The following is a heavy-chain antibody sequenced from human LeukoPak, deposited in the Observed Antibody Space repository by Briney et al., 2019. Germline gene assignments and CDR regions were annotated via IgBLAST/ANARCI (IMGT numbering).Heavy chain of an antibody. CDR2: IYHSGST. CDR1: GGSISSGGYS. J-gene: IGHJ3*02. V-gene: IGHV4-30-2*01. CDR3: ARARARPPRVLIGAFDI. D-gene: IGHD2-8*01. Sequence: PSQTLSLTCAVSGGSISSGGYSWSWIRQPPGKGLEWIGYIYHSGSTYYNPSLKSRVTISVDRSKNQFSLKLSSVTAADTAVYYCARARARPPRVLIGAFDIWGQGTMVTVSS.